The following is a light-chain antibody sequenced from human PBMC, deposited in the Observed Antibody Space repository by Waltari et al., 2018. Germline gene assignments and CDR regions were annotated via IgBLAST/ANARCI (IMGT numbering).Light chain of an antibody. CDR1: SSNIGSTF. Sequence: QSVLTQPPSASGTPGQRVTISCSGRSSNIGSTFVCWYQLLPGTAPKLLIYRNNQRPSGVPDRFSGSKSGTSASLAISGLRSEDEADYYCAAWDDSLTVRFGGGTKLTVL. V-gene: IGLV1-47*01. J-gene: IGLJ3*02. CDR2: RNN. CDR3: AAWDDSLTVR.